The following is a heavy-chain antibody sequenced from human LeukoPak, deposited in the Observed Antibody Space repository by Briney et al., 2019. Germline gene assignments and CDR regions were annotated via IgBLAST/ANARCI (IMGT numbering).Heavy chain of an antibody. D-gene: IGHD3-22*01. V-gene: IGHV4-59*01. Sequence: SETLSLTCTVSGGSISDYSWSWIRQPPGKGLEWIGYIYYSGSTKYNPYLKSRVTISIDTSKNQFSLKLSSVTAADTALYYCARGTGAYYYLWGQGTMVTVSS. CDR2: IYYSGST. J-gene: IGHJ3*01. CDR3: ARGTGAYYYL. CDR1: GGSISDYS.